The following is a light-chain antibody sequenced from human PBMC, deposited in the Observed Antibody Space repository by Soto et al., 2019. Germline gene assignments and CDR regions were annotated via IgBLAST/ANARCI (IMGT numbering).Light chain of an antibody. CDR3: LESSSALT. CDR1: QGITSY. CDR2: GAS. Sequence: IQLTQSPSSLSASVGDSVTITCRASQGITSYLAWYQQKPGKAPNLLIYGASTLQSGVPSRFSGSGSGTDFTLTISSLQPEDLATYYCLESSSALTFGQGTRLEN. V-gene: IGKV1-9*01. J-gene: IGKJ5*01.